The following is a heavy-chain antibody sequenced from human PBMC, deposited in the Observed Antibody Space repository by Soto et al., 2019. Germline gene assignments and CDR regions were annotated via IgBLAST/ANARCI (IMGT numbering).Heavy chain of an antibody. CDR3: ATFGRHAFDI. D-gene: IGHD3-10*01. CDR1: GYTLTELS. Sequence: GASVKVSCKVSGYTLTELSMHWVRQAPGKGLEWMGGFDPEDGETIYAKKFQGRVTMTEDTSTDTAYMELSSLRSEDTAFYYCATFGRHAFDIWGQGTMVTVSS. CDR2: FDPEDGET. V-gene: IGHV1-24*01. J-gene: IGHJ3*02.